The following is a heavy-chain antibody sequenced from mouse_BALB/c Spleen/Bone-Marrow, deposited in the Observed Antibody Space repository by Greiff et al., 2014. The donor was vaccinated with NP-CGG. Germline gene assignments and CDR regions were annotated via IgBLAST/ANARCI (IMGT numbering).Heavy chain of an antibody. CDR1: GFNIKDTY. D-gene: IGHD2-4*01. Sequence: VQLQQPGAELVKPGASVKLSCTASGFNIKDTYMHWVKQRPEQGLEWIGRIDPANGNTKYDPKFQGKATITADTSSNTAYLQLSSLTSEDTAVYDCATMITDWYFDVWGAGTTVTVSS. CDR2: IDPANGNT. CDR3: ATMITDWYFDV. J-gene: IGHJ1*01. V-gene: IGHV14-3*02.